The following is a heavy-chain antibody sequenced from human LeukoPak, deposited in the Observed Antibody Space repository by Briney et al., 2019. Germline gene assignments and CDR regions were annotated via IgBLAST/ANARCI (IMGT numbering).Heavy chain of an antibody. CDR3: GRSEDAFDI. V-gene: IGHV4-4*07. CDR1: GASISPYY. J-gene: IGHJ3*02. CDR2: IYTSGST. Sequence: PSETLSLTCTVSGASISPYYWTWIRQPAGKGLEWIGHIYTSGSTNYNPSLKSRVTMSLDTSKNQFSLKLSSVTAADTAVYYCGRSEDAFDIWGQGTMVTVSS.